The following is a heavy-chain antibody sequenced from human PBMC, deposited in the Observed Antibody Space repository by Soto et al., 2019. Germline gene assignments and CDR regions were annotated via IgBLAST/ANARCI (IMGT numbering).Heavy chain of an antibody. Sequence: QVQLVESGGGVVQPGRSLRLSCVASGFTFSSYGMHWVRQAPGKGLEWVAVIWYDGSNKYYADSVKGRFTISRDNSKNTLYLQMNSLRAEDTAVYYCARGTGYFDLWGRGTLVTVSS. CDR1: GFTFSSYG. V-gene: IGHV3-33*01. CDR2: IWYDGSNK. J-gene: IGHJ2*01. CDR3: ARGTGYFDL.